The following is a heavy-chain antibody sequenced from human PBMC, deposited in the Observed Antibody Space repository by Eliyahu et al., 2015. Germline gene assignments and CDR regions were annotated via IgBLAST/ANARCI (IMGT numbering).Heavy chain of an antibody. V-gene: IGHV3-9*01. CDR2: ISWNSGSI. D-gene: IGHD2-15*01. Sequence: EVQLVESGGGLVQPGRSLRLSCAASGFTFDDYAMHWVRQAPGKGLEWVSGISWNSGSIGYADSVKGRFTISRDNAKNSLYLQMNSLRAEDTALYYCARVVAAHNWFDPWGQGTLVTVSS. CDR1: GFTFDDYA. J-gene: IGHJ5*02. CDR3: ARVVAAHNWFDP.